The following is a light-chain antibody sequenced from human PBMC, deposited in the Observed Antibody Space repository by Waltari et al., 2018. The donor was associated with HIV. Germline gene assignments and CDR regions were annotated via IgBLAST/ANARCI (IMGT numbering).Light chain of an antibody. Sequence: AIQMTQSPSSLSASVGDRVTLTFRASRYIGSDFGRYQQRPGEAPRVLIYAASTLQTGVPTRFSGSGSGTEFSLTINSLQPEDFATDFCLQDYNLPWTFGQGTKVEI. CDR2: AAS. CDR3: LQDYNLPWT. J-gene: IGKJ1*01. CDR1: RYIGSD. V-gene: IGKV1-6*01.